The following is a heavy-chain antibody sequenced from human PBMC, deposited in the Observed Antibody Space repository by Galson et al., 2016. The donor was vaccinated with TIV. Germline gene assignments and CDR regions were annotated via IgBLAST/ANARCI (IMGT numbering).Heavy chain of an antibody. CDR3: ARRGREETNEGGLDV. CDR2: IYPGDSDT. Sequence: QSGAEVTKPGESLKISCKGSGYSFTGSWIDWVRQVPGKGLEWMGVIYPGDSDTKYSPAFHGHVTISVDTSISTAFLEWSSLKASDPAIYYCARRGREETNEGGLDVWGQGTTVTVSS. V-gene: IGHV5-51*01. J-gene: IGHJ6*02. CDR1: GYSFTGSW. D-gene: IGHD1-1*01.